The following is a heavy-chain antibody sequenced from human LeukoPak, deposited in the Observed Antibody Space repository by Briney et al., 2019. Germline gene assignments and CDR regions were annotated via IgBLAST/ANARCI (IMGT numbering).Heavy chain of an antibody. D-gene: IGHD6-19*01. CDR1: GGSISTYLYY. CDR2: IYSNGWT. CDR3: ARGSGWNSFDP. V-gene: IGHV4-61*02. Sequence: SQTLSLTCTVSGGSISTYLYYWTWIRQPAGKGLEWIGRIYSNGWTDYNPPLKSRISISIDTSKDPFSLKMSLATAADTALYYCARGSGWNSFDPWGQGTLVTVSS. J-gene: IGHJ5*02.